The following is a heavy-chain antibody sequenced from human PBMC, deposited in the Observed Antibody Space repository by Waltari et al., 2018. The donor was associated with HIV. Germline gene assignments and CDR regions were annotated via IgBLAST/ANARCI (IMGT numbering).Heavy chain of an antibody. CDR1: GSTFSSYW. J-gene: IGHJ4*02. Sequence: EVQLVESGGGLVQPGGSLRLSCAASGSTFSSYWMHWVRQAPGKGLLWVSRINSDGSSTNYADSVKGRFTISRDNAKNTVYLQMNSQRAEDTALYYCASLYNYVWGSPPPFDYWGQGTLVTVSS. CDR3: ASLYNYVWGSPPPFDY. D-gene: IGHD3-16*01. V-gene: IGHV3-74*01. CDR2: INSDGSST.